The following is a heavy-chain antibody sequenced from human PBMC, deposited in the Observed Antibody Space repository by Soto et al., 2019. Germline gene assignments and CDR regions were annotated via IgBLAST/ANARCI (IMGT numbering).Heavy chain of an antibody. CDR3: AKERATTTAFDY. Sequence: LRLSCAASGCTFSRDGMSLVRQAPGKGLEWVSLITDNGGSTYYADSVKGRFTISRDNTKNTLFLQMNSLRAEDTAVYYCAKERATTTAFDYWGQGALVTVSS. CDR1: GCTFSRDG. CDR2: ITDNGGST. V-gene: IGHV3-23*01. J-gene: IGHJ4*02. D-gene: IGHD4-17*01.